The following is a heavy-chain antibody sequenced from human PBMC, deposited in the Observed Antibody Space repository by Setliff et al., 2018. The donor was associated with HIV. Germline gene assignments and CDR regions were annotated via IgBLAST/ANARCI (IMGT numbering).Heavy chain of an antibody. J-gene: IGHJ3*02. D-gene: IGHD3-10*01. CDR3: ARPAPLLGTSPANNAFDI. Sequence: GASVKVSCKASGGTFDSHAISWVRQAPGQGFEWMGGIIHILGIRNYAQKFQGRVIITTDESTGTAYMELSSLKDDDTPIYYCARPAPLLGTSPANNAFDIWGQGTTVTVSS. CDR1: GGTFDSHA. V-gene: IGHV1-69*10. CDR2: IIHILGIR.